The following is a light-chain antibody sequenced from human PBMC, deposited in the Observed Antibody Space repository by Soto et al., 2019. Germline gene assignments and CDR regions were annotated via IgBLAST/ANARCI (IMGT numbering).Light chain of an antibody. J-gene: IGKJ2*02. CDR1: QSISNY. CDR2: DAS. V-gene: IGKV3-11*01. CDR3: QQSTHWPPCT. Sequence: IVLTQSPVTLSLSPGERATLSCRASQSISNYLAWYQQKPSQAPRLLIYDASNRSTGIPARFSGSGSGTDFTLTISSLEPEDFAVYYCQQSTHWPPCTFGQGTNLESK.